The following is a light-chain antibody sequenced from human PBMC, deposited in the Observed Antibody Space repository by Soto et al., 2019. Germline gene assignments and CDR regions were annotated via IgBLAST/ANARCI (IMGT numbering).Light chain of an antibody. J-gene: IGLJ1*01. CDR2: DNN. CDR3: SSYAGSNIYV. CDR1: SSNIGNNY. V-gene: IGLV1-51*01. Sequence: QSVLTQPPSVSAAPGQKVTISCSGSSSNIGNNYVSWYQQLPGTAPKLLIYDNNKRPSGIPDRFSGSKSGTSATLGITGLQTGDEADYYCSSYAGSNIYVFGTGTKVTVL.